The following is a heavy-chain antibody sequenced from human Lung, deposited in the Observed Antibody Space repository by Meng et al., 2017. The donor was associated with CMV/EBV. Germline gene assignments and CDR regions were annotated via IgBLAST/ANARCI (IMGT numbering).Heavy chain of an antibody. D-gene: IGHD6-13*01. J-gene: IGHJ5*02. CDR1: GFTFSNYA. V-gene: IGHV3-23*03. CDR2: IYAGGRSA. Sequence: GGSXRLSCAASGFTFSNYAMNWVRRAPGKGLEWVAVIYAGGRSAYYADSVKGRFTIFRDGSKNTVYLEMNSLRAEDTALYYCAKDSTYSAWGQGTLVTVSS. CDR3: AKDSTYSA.